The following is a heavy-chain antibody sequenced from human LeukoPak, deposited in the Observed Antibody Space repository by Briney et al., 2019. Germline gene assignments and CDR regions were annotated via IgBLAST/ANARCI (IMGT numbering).Heavy chain of an antibody. V-gene: IGHV3-23*01. CDR3: AKGLAQLWFY. Sequence: GGSLRLSCAASGFTFSSYAMSWVRQAPGKGLEWVSAISGSGGSTYYADSVKGRFTISRGNSKNTLYLQMISLRAEDTAVYYCAKGLAQLWFYWGQGTLVTVSS. J-gene: IGHJ4*02. CDR2: ISGSGGST. CDR1: GFTFSSYA. D-gene: IGHD5-18*01.